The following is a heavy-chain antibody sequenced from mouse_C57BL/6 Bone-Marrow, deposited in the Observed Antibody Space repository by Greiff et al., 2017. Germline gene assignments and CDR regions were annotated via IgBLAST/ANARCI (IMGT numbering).Heavy chain of an antibody. Sequence: EVQGVESGGDLVKPGGSLKLSCAASGFTFSSYGMSWVRQTPDKRLEWVATISSGGSYTYYPDSVKGRFTISRDNAKNTLYLQMSSLKSEDTAMYYCARHENGYYEDYWGQGTTLTVSS. J-gene: IGHJ2*01. V-gene: IGHV5-6*01. CDR3: ARHENGYYEDY. CDR1: GFTFSSYG. CDR2: ISSGGSYT. D-gene: IGHD2-3*01.